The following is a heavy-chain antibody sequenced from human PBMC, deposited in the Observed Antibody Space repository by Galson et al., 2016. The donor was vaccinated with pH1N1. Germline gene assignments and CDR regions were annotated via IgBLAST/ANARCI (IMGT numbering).Heavy chain of an antibody. D-gene: IGHD6-19*01. J-gene: IGHJ3*01. CDR1: GGSFRGYY. CDR3: ARHSTSGFPTIEVAARRRPFDV. CDR2: INHGGST. V-gene: IGHV4-34*01. Sequence: SETLSLTCAVYGGSFRGYYWSWIRQSPEKGLEWIGEINHGGSTNYNPSLEGRVALSLDTSKNQFSRRLMAVTAADTAVYFCARHSTSGFPTIEVAARRRPFDVWGQGTLVTVSS.